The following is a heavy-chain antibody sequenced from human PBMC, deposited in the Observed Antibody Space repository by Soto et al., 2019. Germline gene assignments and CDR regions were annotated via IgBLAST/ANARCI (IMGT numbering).Heavy chain of an antibody. CDR2: FDPEDGET. V-gene: IGHV1-24*01. Sequence: GASVKVSCKVSGYTLTELSMHWVRQAPGKGLEWMGGFDPEDGETIYAQKFQGRVTMTEDTSTDTAYMELSSLRSEDTAVYYCVTDLSSVPLPKFDYWGQGTLVTVSS. CDR1: GYTLTELS. J-gene: IGHJ4*02. CDR3: VTDLSSVPLPKFDY. D-gene: IGHD2-2*01.